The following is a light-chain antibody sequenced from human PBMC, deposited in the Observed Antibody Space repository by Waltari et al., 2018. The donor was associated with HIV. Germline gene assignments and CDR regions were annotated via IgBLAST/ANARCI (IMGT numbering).Light chain of an antibody. CDR2: RNN. V-gene: IGLV1-47*01. CDR3: VAWDDSLSGPV. CDR1: SSNIGSND. Sequence: QSVLTQSPSASGTPGQRVTISCSGSSSNIGSNDVHWYQHLPGTAPKLLIYRNNQRPSGVPDRFSGSKSGTSVSLASSGLRSEDEADYYCVAWDDSLSGPVFGGGTKLTVL. J-gene: IGLJ3*02.